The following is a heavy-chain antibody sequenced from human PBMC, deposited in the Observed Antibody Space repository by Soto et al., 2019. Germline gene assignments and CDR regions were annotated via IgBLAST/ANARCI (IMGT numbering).Heavy chain of an antibody. CDR3: ARVLPSYSSGSDY. CDR2: LIHGGSI. J-gene: IGHJ4*02. CDR1: GASLGGFH. Sequence: PSETLSLTCAIYGASLGGFHWTCLRQAPCKGLEWIGELIHGGSIHYNPSLKSRVTFSLDTSKNQFSLQIMSVTAADTAVYYCARVLPSYSSGSDYWGQGTLVTVSS. V-gene: IGHV4-34*12. D-gene: IGHD6-19*01.